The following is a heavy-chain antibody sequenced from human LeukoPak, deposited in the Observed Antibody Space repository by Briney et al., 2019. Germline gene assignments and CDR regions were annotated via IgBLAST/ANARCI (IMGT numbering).Heavy chain of an antibody. CDR2: IKQDGSEK. CDR3: ARESGLDV. CDR1: GFTFSYSW. D-gene: IGHD7-27*01. Sequence: GGALRLSCAASGFTFSYSWMSWVRQAPGKGLEGVANIKQDGSEKYYEDSVKGQFTISRDNAKNSLYLEMNSLRDEDTAVYYCARESGLDVWGQGTTVTVSS. V-gene: IGHV3-7*01. J-gene: IGHJ6*02.